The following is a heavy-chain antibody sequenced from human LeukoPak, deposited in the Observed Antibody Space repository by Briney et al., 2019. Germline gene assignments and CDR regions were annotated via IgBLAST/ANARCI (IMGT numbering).Heavy chain of an antibody. CDR2: IYYSGST. Sequence: SETLSLTCTVSGGSISSSSYYWGWIRQPPGKGLEWIGSIYYSGSTYYNPSLKSRVTISVDTSKNQFSLKLSSVTAADTAVYYCARLGYYDMIDYWGQGTLVTVSS. J-gene: IGHJ4*02. V-gene: IGHV4-39*07. CDR3: ARLGYYDMIDY. D-gene: IGHD3-9*01. CDR1: GGSISSSSYY.